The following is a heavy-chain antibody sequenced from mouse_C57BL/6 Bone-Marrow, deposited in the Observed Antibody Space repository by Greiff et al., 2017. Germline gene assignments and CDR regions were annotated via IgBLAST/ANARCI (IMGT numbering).Heavy chain of an antibody. D-gene: IGHD2-3*01. V-gene: IGHV14-4*01. J-gene: IGHJ4*01. CDR1: GFNIKDDY. CDR3: TTDGCYAMDY. Sequence: VQLQQSGAELVRPGASVKLSCTASGFNIKDDYMHWVQQRPEQGWEWIGWIDPENGDTEYASKFQGKATITADTSSNTAYLQLSSLTSEDTAVYYCTTDGCYAMDYWGQGTSVTVSS. CDR2: IDPENGDT.